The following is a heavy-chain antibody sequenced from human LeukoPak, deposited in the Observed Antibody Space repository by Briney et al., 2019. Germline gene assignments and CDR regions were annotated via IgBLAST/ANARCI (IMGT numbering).Heavy chain of an antibody. CDR3: ARDTGAARLWFDP. CDR2: INPNSGGT. J-gene: IGHJ5*02. D-gene: IGHD6-6*01. V-gene: IGHV1-2*02. Sequence: ASVKVSCKASGYTFTGYYMHWVRQAPGQGLEWMGWINPNSGGTNYAQKFQGRVTMTRDTSISTAYMELSRLRSDDTAVYYCARDTGAARLWFDPWGQGTLVTVS. CDR1: GYTFTGYY.